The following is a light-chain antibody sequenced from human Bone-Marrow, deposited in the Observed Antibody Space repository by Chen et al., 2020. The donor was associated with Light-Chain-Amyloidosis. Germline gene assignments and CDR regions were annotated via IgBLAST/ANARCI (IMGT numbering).Light chain of an antibody. V-gene: IGLV3-21*02. CDR1: NIGSTS. J-gene: IGLJ3*02. Sequence: SYVLTQPSSVSVAPVQTATIACGGNNIGSTSVHWYQKTPGQAPLLVVYDDSDRPSGIPERLSGSNSGNTATLTISRVEAGDEADYYCQVWDRSSDRPVFGGGTKLTVL. CDR2: DDS. CDR3: QVWDRSSDRPV.